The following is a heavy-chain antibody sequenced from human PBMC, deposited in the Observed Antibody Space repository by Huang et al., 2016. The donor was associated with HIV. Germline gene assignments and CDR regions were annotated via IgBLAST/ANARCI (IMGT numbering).Heavy chain of an antibody. V-gene: IGHV7-4-1*02. CDR1: GYTFTDYQ. CDR3: ARDSGYYRYFDY. Sequence: QVQLVQSGSELKKPGASVKVSCKVSGYTFTDYQLSWVRQAPGHGREWMGWINPNTGTPTYAQVFTGRFVFSWDTSVSTAYLQISSLKAEDTAVYFCARDSGYYRYFDYWGQGTLVTVSS. D-gene: IGHD3-22*01. J-gene: IGHJ4*02. CDR2: INPNTGTP.